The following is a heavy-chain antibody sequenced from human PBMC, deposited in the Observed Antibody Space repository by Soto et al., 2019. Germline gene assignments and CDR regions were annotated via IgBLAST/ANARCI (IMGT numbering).Heavy chain of an antibody. CDR2: INPNSGGT. J-gene: IGHJ4*01. V-gene: IGHV1-2*02. D-gene: IGHD2-8*01. CDR3: VRYGVAAAY. Sequence: CASVTVSCKASGYTFTGYYMHWVRQAPGQGLEWMGWINPNSGGTNYAQKFQDRLTLTRDTSITTAYMELSSLTSDDTAVYFCVRYGVAAAYSGHGPHVTLSS. CDR1: GYTFTGYY.